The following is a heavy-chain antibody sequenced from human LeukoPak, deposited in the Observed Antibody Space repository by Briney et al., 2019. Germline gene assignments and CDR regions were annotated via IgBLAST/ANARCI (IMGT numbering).Heavy chain of an antibody. CDR3: ARMTRYYSFSGDY. CDR1: GFTFSSYS. D-gene: IGHD3-22*01. CDR2: ISSSSSYI. V-gene: IGHV3-21*01. J-gene: IGHJ4*02. Sequence: GGSLRLSCAASGFTFSSYSMNWVRQAPGKGPEWVSSISSSSSYIYYADSVKGRFTISRDNAKNSLYLQMNSLRAEDTAVYYCARMTRYYSFSGDYWGQGTLVTVSS.